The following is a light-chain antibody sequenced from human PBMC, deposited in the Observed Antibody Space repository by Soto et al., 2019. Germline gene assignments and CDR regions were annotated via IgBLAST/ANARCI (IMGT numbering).Light chain of an antibody. CDR2: SNN. J-gene: IGLJ2*01. CDR3: AAWDDRLNGPV. Sequence: QSVLTQPPSASGTPGQRVTISCSGSTSNIGRNTVNWYQQVPGTAPKLLIYSNNGRPSGVPDRFSGSRSGTSASLAISGLQSEDEAHYYCAAWDDRLNGPVFGGGTKVTVL. CDR1: TSNIGRNT. V-gene: IGLV1-44*01.